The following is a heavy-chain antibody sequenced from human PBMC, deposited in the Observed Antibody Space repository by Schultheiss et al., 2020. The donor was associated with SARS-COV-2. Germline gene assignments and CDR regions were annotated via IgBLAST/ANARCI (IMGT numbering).Heavy chain of an antibody. Sequence: GGSLRLSCAASGFSVSGSYMSWVRQAPGKGLEYVSVIFPTGTTYYADSVKGRFTISRDDSKNMLYLQMNSLKTEDTAVYYCTTSERDYESVWGQGTLVTVSS. V-gene: IGHV3-66*01. CDR1: GFSVSGSY. D-gene: IGHD3-16*01. CDR3: TTSERDYESV. CDR2: IFPTGTT. J-gene: IGHJ4*02.